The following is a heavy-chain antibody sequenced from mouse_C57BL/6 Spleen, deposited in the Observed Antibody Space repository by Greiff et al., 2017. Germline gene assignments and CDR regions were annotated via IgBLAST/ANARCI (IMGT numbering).Heavy chain of an antibody. V-gene: IGHV1-82*01. CDR2: IYPGDGDT. CDR3: ARSGYYGSSYGYFDV. Sequence: QVQLQQSGPELVKPGASVKISCKASGYAFSSSWMNWVKPRPGKGLEWIGRIYPGDGDTNYNGKFKGKATLTADKSSSTAYMQLSSLTSEDSAVYFCARSGYYGSSYGYFDVWGTGTPAIVSS. D-gene: IGHD1-1*01. J-gene: IGHJ1*03. CDR1: GYAFSSSW.